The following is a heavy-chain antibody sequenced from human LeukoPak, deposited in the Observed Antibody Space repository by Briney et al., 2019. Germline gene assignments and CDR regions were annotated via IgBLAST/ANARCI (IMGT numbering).Heavy chain of an antibody. J-gene: IGHJ4*02. CDR2: ISSNGGST. CDR3: ARDLSKWELLGGFDY. CDR1: GFTFSSYA. Sequence: HPGGSLRLSCAASGFTFSSYAMHWVRQAPGKGLEYVSAISSNGGSTYYANSVKGRFTISRDNSKNTLYLQMGSLRAEDMAVYYCARDLSKWELLGGFDYWGQGTLVTVSS. D-gene: IGHD1-26*01. V-gene: IGHV3-64*01.